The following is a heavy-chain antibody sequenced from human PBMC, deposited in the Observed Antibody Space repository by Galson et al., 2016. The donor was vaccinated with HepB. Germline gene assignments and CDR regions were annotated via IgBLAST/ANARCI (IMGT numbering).Heavy chain of an antibody. CDR2: IFTVGSGT. J-gene: IGHJ6*03. CDR3: ARVSPVDYYYYMDV. V-gene: IGHV3-74*01. CDR1: GFTFSAYP. Sequence: SLRLSCAASGFTFSAYPMHWVRQAPGKGLVWISRIFTVGSGTLYADSVKGRFTVSRDNAKNSLYLRMNSLRAEDTAVYYCARVSPVDYYYYMDVWGRGTTFTVS.